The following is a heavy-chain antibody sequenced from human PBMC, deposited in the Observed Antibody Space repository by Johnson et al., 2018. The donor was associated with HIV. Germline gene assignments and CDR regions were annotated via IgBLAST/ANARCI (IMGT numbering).Heavy chain of an antibody. CDR2: INWNSGRT. CDR3: ARAKRDYYGSGGVGTFDI. J-gene: IGHJ3*02. CDR1: GFTFDDYG. V-gene: IGHV3-20*04. Sequence: VQLVESGGGVVRPGDSLRLSCVASGFTFDDYGMNWVRLVPGKGLEWVAGINWNSGRTGSADSVKGRFTISRDNAKNSLYLQMNSLRAEDTALYYCARAKRDYYGSGGVGTFDIWGQGTMVTVSS. D-gene: IGHD3-10*01.